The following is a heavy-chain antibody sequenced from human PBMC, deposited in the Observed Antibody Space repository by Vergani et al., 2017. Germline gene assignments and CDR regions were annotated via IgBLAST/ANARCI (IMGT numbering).Heavy chain of an antibody. Sequence: QLQLQESGPGLVKPSETLSLTCTVSGGSISSSSYYWGWIRQPPGKGLEWIGSIYYSGSTYYNPSLKSRVTISVDTSKNQFSLKLSSVTAADTAVYYCARHFDYYGYDYWGQGTLVTVSS. CDR1: GGSISSSSYY. V-gene: IGHV4-39*01. J-gene: IGHJ4*02. D-gene: IGHD3-10*01. CDR3: ARHFDYYGYDY. CDR2: IYYSGST.